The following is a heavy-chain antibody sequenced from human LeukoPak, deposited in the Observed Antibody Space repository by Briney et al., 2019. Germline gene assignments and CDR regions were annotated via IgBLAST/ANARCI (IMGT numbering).Heavy chain of an antibody. CDR2: IYPGDSDT. J-gene: IGHJ4*02. Sequence: GESLKISCKGSGYSFTSYWIGWVRQMPGKGLEWMGTIYPGDSDTRYSPSFQGQVTISADKSISTAYLQWSSLKASDTAMYYCASTPLYYYDSSGSFGYFDYWGQGTLVTLSS. CDR3: ASTPLYYYDSSGSFGYFDY. D-gene: IGHD3-22*01. CDR1: GYSFTSYW. V-gene: IGHV5-51*01.